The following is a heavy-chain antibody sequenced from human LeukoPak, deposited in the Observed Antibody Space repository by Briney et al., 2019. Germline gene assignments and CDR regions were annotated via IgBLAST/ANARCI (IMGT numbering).Heavy chain of an antibody. J-gene: IGHJ4*02. Sequence: SVKVSCKASVGTFSSYAISWVRQSPGQGLEWMGGIIPIFGTANYAQKFQGRVTITADESTSTAYMELSSLRSEDTAVYYCAKDRPLRYDSSGYNILDPNFDYWGQGTLVTVSS. V-gene: IGHV1-69*13. D-gene: IGHD3-22*01. CDR2: IIPIFGTA. CDR3: AKDRPLRYDSSGYNILDPNFDY. CDR1: VGTFSSYA.